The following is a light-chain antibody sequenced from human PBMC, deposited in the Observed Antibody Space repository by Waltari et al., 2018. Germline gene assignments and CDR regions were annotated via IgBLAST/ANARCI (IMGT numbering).Light chain of an antibody. CDR2: STT. CDR1: SGSVSATFY. CDR3: MLYMQTGMWV. V-gene: IGLV8-61*01. Sequence: QTVVTQEPSFSVSPGGTVTLTCGLTSGSVSATFYPSWYQQTPGQSPRTLIYSTTARPAGVPDRFSGSILGNKAALTITGAQADDESDYYGMLYMQTGMWVLGGGTKLTVL. J-gene: IGLJ3*02.